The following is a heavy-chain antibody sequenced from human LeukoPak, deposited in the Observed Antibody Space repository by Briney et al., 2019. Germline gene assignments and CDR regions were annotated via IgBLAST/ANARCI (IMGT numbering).Heavy chain of an antibody. CDR1: GYTFTSYY. CDR2: IIPILGIA. Sequence: GASVKVSCKASGYTFTSYYMHWVRQAPGQGLEWMGRIIPILGIANYAQKFQGRVTITADKSTSTAYMELSSLRSEDTAVYYCARERYGYSGYDSVGYWGQGTLVTVSS. D-gene: IGHD5-12*01. CDR3: ARERYGYSGYDSVGY. J-gene: IGHJ4*02. V-gene: IGHV1-69*04.